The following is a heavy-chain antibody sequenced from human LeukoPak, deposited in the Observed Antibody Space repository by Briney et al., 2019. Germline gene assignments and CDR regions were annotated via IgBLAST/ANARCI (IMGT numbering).Heavy chain of an antibody. V-gene: IGHV1-46*01. CDR1: GYTFTGYY. Sequence: GASVKVSCKASGYTFTGYYMHWVRQAPGQGLEWMGWINPSGGSTSYAQKFQGRVTMTRDTSTSTVYMELSSLRSEDTAVYYCARVDYGDGIDYWGQGTLVTVSS. CDR3: ARVDYGDGIDY. D-gene: IGHD4-17*01. CDR2: INPSGGST. J-gene: IGHJ4*02.